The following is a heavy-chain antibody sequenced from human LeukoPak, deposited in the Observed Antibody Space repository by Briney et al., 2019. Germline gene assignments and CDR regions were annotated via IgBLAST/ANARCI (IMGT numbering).Heavy chain of an antibody. CDR3: ARLQSSSWYVDY. CDR2: IYPVDSDT. CDR1: GXSFISYW. J-gene: IGHJ4*02. V-gene: IGHV5-51*01. D-gene: IGHD6-13*01. Sequence: GESLKISCKGSGXSFISYWIGWVRQMPGKGLEGMGIIYPVDSDTRYSPSFQGQVTISADKSVSTAYLQWSSLEASDTAIYYCARLQSSSWYVDYWGQGTPVTVSS.